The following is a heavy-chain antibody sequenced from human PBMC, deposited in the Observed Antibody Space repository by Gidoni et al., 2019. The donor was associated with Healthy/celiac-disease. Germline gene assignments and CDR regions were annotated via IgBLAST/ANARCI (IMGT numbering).Heavy chain of an antibody. CDR3: ARETYDSSGYYSMG. CDR1: GGSVSSGSYY. J-gene: IGHJ4*02. V-gene: IGHV4-61*01. D-gene: IGHD3-22*01. Sequence: QVQLQESGPGLVKPSETLSLTCTVSGGSVSSGSYYWSWIRQPPGKGLEWIGYIYYSGSTNYNPSLKSRVTISVDTSKNQFSLKLSSGTAADTAVYYCARETYDSSGYYSMGWGQGTLVTVSS. CDR2: IYYSGST.